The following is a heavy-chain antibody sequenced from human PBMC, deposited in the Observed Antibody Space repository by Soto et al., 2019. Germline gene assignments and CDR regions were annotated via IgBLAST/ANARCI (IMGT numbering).Heavy chain of an antibody. J-gene: IGHJ6*02. CDR1: GYTFTSYG. V-gene: IGHV1-18*04. CDR3: ASGDIVVVPAAMGYYYYGMDV. Sequence: ASVKVSCKASGYTFTSYGISWVRQAPGQGLEWMGWISAYNGNTNYAQKLQGRVTMTTDTSTSTAYMELRSLRSGDTAVYYCASGDIVVVPAAMGYYYYGMDVWGQGTTVTVSS. CDR2: ISAYNGNT. D-gene: IGHD2-2*01.